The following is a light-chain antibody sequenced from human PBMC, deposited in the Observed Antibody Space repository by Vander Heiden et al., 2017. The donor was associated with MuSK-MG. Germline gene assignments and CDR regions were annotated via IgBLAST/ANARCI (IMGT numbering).Light chain of an antibody. CDR3: TEYTTSATLVV. J-gene: IGLJ2*01. V-gene: IGLV2-14*01. CDR2: EVS. CDR1: ASDVGRFNY. Sequence: QSALAQPPPVSWSLGQSTTISCNGTASDVGRFNYVSWYQHHPGKAQKRLRGEVSTRPSGVSDRFSGSKSGKTDSPNTSGLQAEDEADDYCTEYTTSATLVVFGTGTRLTVL.